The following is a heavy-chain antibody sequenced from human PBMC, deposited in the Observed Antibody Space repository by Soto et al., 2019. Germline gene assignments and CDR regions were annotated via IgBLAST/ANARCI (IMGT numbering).Heavy chain of an antibody. CDR3: AKGTPVITIFGVVSMGYFDY. Sequence: SLRLSCAASGFTFSSYAMSWVRQAPGKGLEWVSAISGSGGSTYYADSVKGRFTISRDNSKNTLYLQMNSLRAEDTAVYYCAKGTPVITIFGVVSMGYFDYWGQGTQVTVSS. CDR1: GFTFSSYA. V-gene: IGHV3-23*01. J-gene: IGHJ4*02. D-gene: IGHD3-3*01. CDR2: ISGSGGST.